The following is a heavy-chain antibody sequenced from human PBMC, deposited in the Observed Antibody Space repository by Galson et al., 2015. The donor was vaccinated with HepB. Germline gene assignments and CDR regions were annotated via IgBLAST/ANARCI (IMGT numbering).Heavy chain of an antibody. D-gene: IGHD4-17*01. V-gene: IGHV5-51*01. CDR3: ARADWTMVDPYYLDY. Sequence: QSGAVVKKPGESLKISGTGSGYWISRYWSAWVRQMPGKGLEWTGIILTGDSDTRYSPSFQGQVTIPADNSISTAYLQWSSLKASDTAVYYCARADWTMVDPYYLDYWGRGTLVAVSS. J-gene: IGHJ2*01. CDR2: ILTGDSDT. CDR1: GYWISRYW.